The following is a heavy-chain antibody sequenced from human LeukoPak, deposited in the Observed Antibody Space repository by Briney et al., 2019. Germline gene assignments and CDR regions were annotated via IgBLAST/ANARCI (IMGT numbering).Heavy chain of an antibody. V-gene: IGHV3-23*01. Sequence: PGGSLRLSCAASGFTFSSYAMSWVRQAPGKGLEWVSVISGSGGSTYYADSVKGRFTISRDNPKNTLFLHMTSLRAEDTAVYCCAKVRDGSGSYYKGRAFDIWGQGTTVTVSS. CDR2: ISGSGGST. D-gene: IGHD3-10*01. CDR3: AKVRDGSGSYYKGRAFDI. J-gene: IGHJ3*02. CDR1: GFTFSSYA.